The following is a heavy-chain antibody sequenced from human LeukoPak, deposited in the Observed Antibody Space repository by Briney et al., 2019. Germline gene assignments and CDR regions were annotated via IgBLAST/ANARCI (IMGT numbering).Heavy chain of an antibody. D-gene: IGHD2-2*01. CDR1: GGSFSGYY. Sequence: SETLSLTCAVYGGSFSGYYWSWIRQPPGKGLDWIGEINHSGSTNYNPSLKSRVTLSVDTSKNQFSLKLSSVTAADTAVYYCARGGGYCSSTSCHWYFDLWGRGTLVTVSS. CDR2: INHSGST. V-gene: IGHV4-34*01. J-gene: IGHJ2*01. CDR3: ARGGGYCSSTSCHWYFDL.